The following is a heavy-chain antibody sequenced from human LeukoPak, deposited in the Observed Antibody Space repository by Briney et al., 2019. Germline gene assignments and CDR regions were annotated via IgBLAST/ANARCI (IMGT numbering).Heavy chain of an antibody. CDR1: GFTFSSYS. J-gene: IGHJ4*02. CDR3: AKEFNRGLPDY. V-gene: IGHV3-48*01. CDR2: IISSGSVI. D-gene: IGHD2-21*01. Sequence: GGSLRLTCAGSGFTFSSYSMNWVRQAPGKGLEWVSYIISSGSVIYYADSVKGRFTISRDNSKNTLYLQMSSLRAEDTAVYYCAKEFNRGLPDYWGQGTLVTVPS.